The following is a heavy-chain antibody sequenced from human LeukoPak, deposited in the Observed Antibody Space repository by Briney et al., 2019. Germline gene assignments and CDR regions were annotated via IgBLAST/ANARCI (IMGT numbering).Heavy chain of an antibody. CDR3: AKDRGSGVTPDYYYGMDV. CDR2: ISYDGSNK. V-gene: IGHV3-30*18. D-gene: IGHD3-10*01. J-gene: IGHJ6*02. Sequence: PGGSLRLSCAASGFTFSGYGMHWVRQAPGKGLEWVAVISYDGSNKYYADSVKGRFTISRDNSKNTLYLQMNSLRAEDTAVYYCAKDRGSGVTPDYYYGMDVWGQGTTVTVSS. CDR1: GFTFSGYG.